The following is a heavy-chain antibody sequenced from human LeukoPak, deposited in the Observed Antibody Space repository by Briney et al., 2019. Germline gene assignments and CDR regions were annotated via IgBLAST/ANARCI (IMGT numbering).Heavy chain of an antibody. V-gene: IGHV4-59*01. CDR3: ARLKGSGSYYDAFDI. CDR1: GGSISSYY. Sequence: SETLSLTCTVSGGSISSYYWSWIRQPPGKGLEGIGYIYYSGSTNYNPSLKSRVTISVDPSKNQFSLKLSSVTAADTAVYYCARLKGSGSYYDAFDIWGQGTMVTVSS. CDR2: IYYSGST. J-gene: IGHJ3*02. D-gene: IGHD3-10*01.